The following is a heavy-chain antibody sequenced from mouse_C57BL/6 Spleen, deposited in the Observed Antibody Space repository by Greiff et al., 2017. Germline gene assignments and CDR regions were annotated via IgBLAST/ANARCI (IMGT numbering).Heavy chain of an antibody. J-gene: IGHJ3*01. CDR1: GYTFTDYN. Sequence: EVQLQQPGPELVKPGASVKIPCKASGYTFTDYNMDWVKQSHGKSLEWIGDINPNNGGTIYNQKFKGKATLTVDKSSSTAYMELRSLTSGDTAVYYCARKEGGTYWFAYWGQGTLVTVSA. D-gene: IGHD1-1*02. CDR2: INPNNGGT. CDR3: ARKEGGTYWFAY. V-gene: IGHV1-18*01.